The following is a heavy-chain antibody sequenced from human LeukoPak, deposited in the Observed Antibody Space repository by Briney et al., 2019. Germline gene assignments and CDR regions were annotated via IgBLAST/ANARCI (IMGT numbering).Heavy chain of an antibody. CDR2: INPSGGGT. J-gene: IGHJ4*02. V-gene: IGHV1-46*01. CDR3: ARGTRVAIVPAATPTFDY. Sequence: ASVKVSCKASGYTFTSYYMHWVRQAPGQGLEWMGIINPSGGGTSYAQKFQGRVTKTRDTSTSTVYMGLSSLRSEDTAVYYCARGTRVAIVPAATPTFDYWGQGTLVTVSS. CDR1: GYTFTSYY. D-gene: IGHD2-2*01.